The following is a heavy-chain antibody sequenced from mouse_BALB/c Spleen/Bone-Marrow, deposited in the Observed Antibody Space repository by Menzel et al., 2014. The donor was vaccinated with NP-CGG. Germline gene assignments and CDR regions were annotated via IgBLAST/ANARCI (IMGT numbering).Heavy chain of an antibody. CDR1: GYTFTNYY. CDR3: ARGSPY. J-gene: IGHJ3*01. D-gene: IGHD6-2*01. Sequence: QVQLQQSGAELVKPGASVKLSCKTSGYTFTNYYIYWVKQRPGQGLEWIGEINPGNGGTNFNERFKSKATLTVDKSSTTAYILLTSQTSEDFAVYYCARGSPYWGQGTLVTVSA. V-gene: IGHV1S81*02. CDR2: INPGNGGT.